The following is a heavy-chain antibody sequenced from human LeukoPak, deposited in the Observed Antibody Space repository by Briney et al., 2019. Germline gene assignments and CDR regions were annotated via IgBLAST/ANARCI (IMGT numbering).Heavy chain of an antibody. D-gene: IGHD6-19*01. CDR2: INHSGST. V-gene: IGHV4-34*01. J-gene: IGHJ4*02. Sequence: SETLSLTCAVYGGSFSGYYWSWIRQPPGKGLEWIGEINHSGSTNYNPSLKSRVTISVDTSKNQFSLKLSSVTAADTAVYYCARREAVAGTFGFDYWGQGTLVTVSP. CDR3: ARREAVAGTFGFDY. CDR1: GGSFSGYY.